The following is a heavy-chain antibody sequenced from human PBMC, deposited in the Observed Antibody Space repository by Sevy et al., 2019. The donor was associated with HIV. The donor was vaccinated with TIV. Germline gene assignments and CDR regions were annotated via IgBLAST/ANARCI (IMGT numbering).Heavy chain of an antibody. J-gene: IGHJ5*02. CDR1: GFTFSSYS. Sequence: GGSLRLSCAASGFTFSSYSMNWVRQAPGKGLEWVSSISSSSYIYYEDSVKGRLTISRDNAKNSLYLLMNSLRAVDTAVYYCAREDGGQHTRWFDPWGQGTLVTVSS. V-gene: IGHV3-21*01. CDR2: ISSSSYI. D-gene: IGHD2-15*01. CDR3: AREDGGQHTRWFDP.